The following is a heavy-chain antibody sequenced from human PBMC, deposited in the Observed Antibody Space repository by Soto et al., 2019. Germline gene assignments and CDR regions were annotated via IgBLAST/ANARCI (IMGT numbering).Heavy chain of an antibody. D-gene: IGHD2-15*01. CDR1: GFTFNNGW. Sequence: EVQLVESGGGLVKPGGSLRLSCAASGFTFNNGWMSWVRQAPGKGLEWSGRIKSRIAGGTTDYSAPVQGRFTISRDDSKDTLYLKMHRLKPECTAVYYCTTDSTQTFCDGGPCYSLQTKIHDSWGQGTLVTVSS. CDR2: IKSRIAGGTT. V-gene: IGHV3-15*01. CDR3: TTDSTQTFCDGGPCYSLQTKIHDS. J-gene: IGHJ4*02.